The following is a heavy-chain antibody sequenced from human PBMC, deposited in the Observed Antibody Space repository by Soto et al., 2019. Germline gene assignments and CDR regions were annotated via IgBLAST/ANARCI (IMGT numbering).Heavy chain of an antibody. Sequence: SEPLALTCTVSGGSISSGDYYWSWIRQPPGKGLEWIGYIYYSGSTFYNPSLKSRVIISVDTSKNQFSLKLSSVTAADTAVYYCARLRGSTVQKHNMHVWVQGPTGT. CDR1: GGSISSGDYY. V-gene: IGHV4-30-4*01. D-gene: IGHD4-4*01. CDR3: ARLRGSTVQKHNMHV. CDR2: IYYSGST. J-gene: IGHJ6*02.